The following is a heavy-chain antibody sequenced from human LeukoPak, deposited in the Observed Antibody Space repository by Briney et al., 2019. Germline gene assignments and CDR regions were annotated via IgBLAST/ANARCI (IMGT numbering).Heavy chain of an antibody. CDR1: GFTFSSVW. J-gene: IGHJ4*02. CDR3: ARGGRCSGGGCYATPEYDYFDY. Sequence: GGSLRLSCAASGFTFSSVWMSWVRQAPGKGLEWLAVISHDGNDKYYIDSVKGRFTISRDNPKNTLYLQMNSLTAEDTAVYYCARGGRCSGGGCYATPEYDYFDYWGQGTLVSVSS. D-gene: IGHD2-15*01. V-gene: IGHV3-30*03. CDR2: ISHDGNDK.